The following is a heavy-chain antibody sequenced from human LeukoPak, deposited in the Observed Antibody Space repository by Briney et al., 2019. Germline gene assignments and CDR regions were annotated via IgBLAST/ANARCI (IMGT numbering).Heavy chain of an antibody. V-gene: IGHV3-23*01. D-gene: IGHD2-15*01. Sequence: GGSLRLSCAVSGFTLTNHGVSWVRQAPGKGLEWVSIITGTGGKYYGDSAKGRFVLSRDNSKNTVYMQMSSLRAEDTATYYCAKDYCRDGNCPFPFLDSWGQGTQVTVSS. J-gene: IGHJ4*02. CDR3: AKDYCRDGNCPFPFLDS. CDR1: GFTLTNHG. CDR2: ITGTGGK.